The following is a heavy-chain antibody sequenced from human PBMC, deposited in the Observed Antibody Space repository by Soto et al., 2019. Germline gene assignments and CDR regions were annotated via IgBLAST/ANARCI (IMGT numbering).Heavy chain of an antibody. Sequence: QVQLVQSGAEVKKPGASVKVSCKTSGYTFTNHGINWVRQAPGQGLEWMRWINPYNANVNYAQKLQGRVTMTTDTSTSTAYMDRRSRTSDDTAVYYCARDRVAGIWGDAFDIWGPGTMVTGSS. V-gene: IGHV1-18*04. J-gene: IGHJ3*02. CDR2: INPYNANV. D-gene: IGHD3-16*01. CDR1: GYTFTNHG. CDR3: ARDRVAGIWGDAFDI.